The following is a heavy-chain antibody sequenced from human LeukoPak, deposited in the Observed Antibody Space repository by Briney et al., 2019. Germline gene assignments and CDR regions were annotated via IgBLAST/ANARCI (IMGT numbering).Heavy chain of an antibody. J-gene: IGHJ4*02. CDR2: ISSGGSMT. D-gene: IGHD2-8*01. V-gene: IGHV3-11*01. CDR1: GFTFSDYY. Sequence: GGSLRLSCAASGFTFSDYYMSWIRQAPGKGLEWVSYISSGGSMTDYADSVKGRFTISRDNAKNSLYLQMNSLRAEDTAVYYCAREGYGVPFDFWGQGTPVTVSS. CDR3: AREGYGVPFDF.